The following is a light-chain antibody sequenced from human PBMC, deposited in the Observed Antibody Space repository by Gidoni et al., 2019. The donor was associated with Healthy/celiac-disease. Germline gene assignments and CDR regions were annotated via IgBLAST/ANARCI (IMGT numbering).Light chain of an antibody. CDR1: QSISSY. CDR2: AAS. V-gene: IGKV1-39*01. J-gene: IGKJ1*01. Sequence: DIQMTQSPSSLSASVGDRVTITCRASQSISSYLNWYQQKPGKAPKRLIYAASSLQSGVPSRVSGSGSGTDFTLTISSLQPEEFATYFCQQSYSTPWTFGQGTKVEIK. CDR3: QQSYSTPWT.